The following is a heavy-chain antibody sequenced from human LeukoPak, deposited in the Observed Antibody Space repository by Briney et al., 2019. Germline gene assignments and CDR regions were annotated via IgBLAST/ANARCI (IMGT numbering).Heavy chain of an antibody. Sequence: GRSLRLSCAASGFTFSSFAMHWVRQAPGKGLEWVAVMSSDGRKEYYADSVKGRFTISRDNSKSTLFLQMSSLSPEDTAVYYCSRDGDVTGETFWGQGTLVTVSS. CDR3: SRDGDVTGETF. CDR1: GFTFSSFA. V-gene: IGHV3-30*15. J-gene: IGHJ4*02. D-gene: IGHD2-21*02. CDR2: MSSDGRKE.